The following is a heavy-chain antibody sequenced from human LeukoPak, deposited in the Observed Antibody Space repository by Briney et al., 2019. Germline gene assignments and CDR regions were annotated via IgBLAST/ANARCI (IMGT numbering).Heavy chain of an antibody. CDR1: GFTFSSYE. V-gene: IGHV3-48*03. CDR3: ATHPTF. Sequence: GGSLRLSCAASGFTFSSYEMNWVRQAPGKGLEWISYIGRSGSTVSYADSVRGRFTISRDNADNFVYLQMNSLRAEDTAIYYCATHPTFWGQGTMVTVSS. CDR2: IGRSGSTV. D-gene: IGHD2/OR15-2a*01. J-gene: IGHJ3*01.